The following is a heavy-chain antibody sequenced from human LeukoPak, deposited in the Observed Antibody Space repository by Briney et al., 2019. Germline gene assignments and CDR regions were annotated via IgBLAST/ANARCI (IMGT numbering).Heavy chain of an antibody. V-gene: IGHV3-21*01. Sequence: GGSLRLSCAASGFTFSSYSMNWVRQAPGKGLEWVSSISSSSSYIYYADSVKGRFTISRDNAKNSLYLQMNSLRAEDTAVYYCARVIEWDANYYYGMDVWGQGTTVTVSS. CDR1: GFTFSSYS. CDR3: ARVIEWDANYYYGMDV. CDR2: ISSSSSYI. J-gene: IGHJ6*02. D-gene: IGHD5-12*01.